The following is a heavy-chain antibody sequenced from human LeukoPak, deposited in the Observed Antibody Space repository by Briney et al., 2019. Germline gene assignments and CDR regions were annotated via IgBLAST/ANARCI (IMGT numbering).Heavy chain of an antibody. CDR1: GFTFSSYA. D-gene: IGHD5-18*01. V-gene: IGHV3-23*01. CDR3: AKDRGIQLWLCYFDY. J-gene: IGHJ4*02. Sequence: GGSLRLSCAASGFTFSSYAMSWVRQAPGKGLEWASAISGSGGSTYYADSVKGRFTISRDNSKNTLYLQMNSLRAEDTAVYYCAKDRGIQLWLCYFDYWGQGTLVTVSS. CDR2: ISGSGGST.